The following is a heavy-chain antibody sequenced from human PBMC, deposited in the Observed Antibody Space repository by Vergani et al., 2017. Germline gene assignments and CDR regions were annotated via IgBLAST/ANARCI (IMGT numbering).Heavy chain of an antibody. Sequence: QVLVVQSGSEFKKPGASVKVSCKTSGYTFNTYAICWVRQAPGQGLEWMGWINTNNGDPTYDQHFTGRFIFSLDTSASTAYLEINNLKPEDTAFYYCAREGGPHSIWGQGTLVTVSS. CDR2: INTNNGDP. CDR1: GYTFNTYA. D-gene: IGHD2-21*01. V-gene: IGHV7-4-1*02. J-gene: IGHJ4*03. CDR3: AREGGPHSI.